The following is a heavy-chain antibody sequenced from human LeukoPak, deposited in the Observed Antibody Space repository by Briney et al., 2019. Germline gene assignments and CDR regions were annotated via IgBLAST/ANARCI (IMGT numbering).Heavy chain of an antibody. V-gene: IGHV3-23*01. CDR3: AKGFYFDY. J-gene: IGHJ4*02. CDR2: ISGSGGST. Sequence: XGSLRLSCTVSGFTVSSNSMSWVRQAPGKGLEWVSAISGSGGSTYYADSVKGRFTISRDNSKNTLYLQMNSLRAEDTAVYYCAKGFYFDYWGQRTLVTVSS. CDR1: GFTVSSNS.